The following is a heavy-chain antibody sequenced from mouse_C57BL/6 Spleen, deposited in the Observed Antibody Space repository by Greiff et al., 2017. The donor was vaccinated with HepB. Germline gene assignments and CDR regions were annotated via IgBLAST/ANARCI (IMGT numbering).Heavy chain of an antibody. V-gene: IGHV6-3*01. CDR1: GFTFSNYW. J-gene: IGHJ4*01. CDR3: TFLLLRPYAMDY. Sequence: EVKLEESGGGLVQPGGSMKLSCVASGFTFSNYWMNWVRQSPEKGLEWVAQIRLKSDNYATHYAESVKGRFTISRDDSKSSVYLQMNNLRAEDTGIYYCTFLLLRPYAMDYWGQGTSVTVSS. D-gene: IGHD2-1*01. CDR2: IRLKSDNYAT.